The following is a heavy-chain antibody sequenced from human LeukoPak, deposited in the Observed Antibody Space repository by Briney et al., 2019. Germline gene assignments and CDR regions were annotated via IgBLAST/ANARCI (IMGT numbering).Heavy chain of an antibody. CDR2: INPNSGGT. V-gene: IGHV1-2*02. J-gene: IGHJ4*02. CDR3: ARAAMSSFPGESFGEIEFDY. Sequence: GASVKVSCKASGYTFTGYYMHWVRQAPGQGLEWMGWINPNSGGTNYAQKFQGRVTMTRDTSISTAYMELSRLRSDDTAVYYCARAAMSSFPGESFGEIEFDYWGQGTLVTVSS. CDR1: GYTFTGYY. D-gene: IGHD3-10*01.